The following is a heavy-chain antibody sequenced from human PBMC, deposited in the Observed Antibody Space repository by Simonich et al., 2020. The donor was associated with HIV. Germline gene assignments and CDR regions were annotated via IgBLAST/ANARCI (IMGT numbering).Heavy chain of an antibody. D-gene: IGHD2-2*02. CDR3: ARHSRGYLYGFFDY. CDR1: GGSFSSYY. J-gene: IGHJ4*02. V-gene: IGHV4-34*01. Sequence: QVQLEQWGAGLLKPSETLSLTCAVYGGSFSSYYWSWIRQPPGKGLEWIGEINHSGNTNYNSSLKRRVTISVDTSKNQFSLKLSSVTAADTAVYYCARHSRGYLYGFFDYWGQGTLVTVSS. CDR2: INHSGNT.